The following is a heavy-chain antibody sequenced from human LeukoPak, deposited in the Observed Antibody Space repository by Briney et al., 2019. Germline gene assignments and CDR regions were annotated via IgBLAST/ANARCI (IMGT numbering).Heavy chain of an antibody. Sequence: ASVKVSCTASGGTFRRKAISWVRQAPGQGLEWMGGIIPIFGTANYAQTLQGSVTITADESTSTVYMELSSLRSEDTAIYYCASSEVYCSGGSCYEAFYWGQGALVTVSS. CDR2: IIPIFGTA. J-gene: IGHJ4*02. D-gene: IGHD2-15*01. CDR1: GGTFRRKA. V-gene: IGHV1-69*13. CDR3: ASSEVYCSGGSCYEAFY.